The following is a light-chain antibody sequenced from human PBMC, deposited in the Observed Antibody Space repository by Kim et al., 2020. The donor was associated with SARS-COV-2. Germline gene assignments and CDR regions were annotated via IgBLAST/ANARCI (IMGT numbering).Light chain of an antibody. CDR3: QQYSRSPT. J-gene: IGKJ1*01. V-gene: IGKV3-20*01. Sequence: IVLTQSPGTLSLSPGERATLSCRASQSVNSMYLAWYQQKPGQAPRLLIYGASKRATGIPDRFSGSGSGTDFILTNSRLEPEDFAVYYCQQYSRSPTFGQGTKVDIK. CDR1: QSVNSMY. CDR2: GAS.